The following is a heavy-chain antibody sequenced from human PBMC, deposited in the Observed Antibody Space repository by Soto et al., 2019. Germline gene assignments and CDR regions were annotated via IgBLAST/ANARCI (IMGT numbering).Heavy chain of an antibody. J-gene: IGHJ3*02. CDR2: IYYSGST. CDR3: ARYGSTAFDI. Sequence: SETLSLTGTVSGGSISSSSYYWGWIRQPPGKGLEWIGSIYYSGSTYYNPSLKSRVTISVDTSKNQFSLKLSSVTAADTAVYYCARYGSTAFDIWGQGTMVTVSS. D-gene: IGHD3-10*01. CDR1: GGSISSSSYY. V-gene: IGHV4-39*01.